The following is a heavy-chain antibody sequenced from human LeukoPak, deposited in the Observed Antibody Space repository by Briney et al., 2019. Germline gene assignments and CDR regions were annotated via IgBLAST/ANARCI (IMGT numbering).Heavy chain of an antibody. CDR2: INHSGST. J-gene: IGHJ6*02. CDR3: ARWAGYSSSWPGYYYYGMDV. D-gene: IGHD6-13*01. Sequence: SETLSLTCAVYRGSFSGDYWSWIRQPPGKGLEWIGEINHSGSTNYNPSLKSRVTISVDTSKNQFSLKLSSVTAADTAVYYCARWAGYSSSWPGYYYYGMDVWGQGTTVTVSS. CDR1: RGSFSGDY. V-gene: IGHV4-34*01.